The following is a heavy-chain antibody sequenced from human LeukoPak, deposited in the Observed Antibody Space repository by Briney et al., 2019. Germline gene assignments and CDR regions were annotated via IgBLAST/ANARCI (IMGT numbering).Heavy chain of an antibody. CDR3: AKVPYQLLFDENIDV. CDR2: IRGSGGST. V-gene: IGHV3-23*01. J-gene: IGHJ6*03. CDR1: GFTFSSYA. Sequence: GGSLRLSCAASGFTFSSYAMSWVRQAPGKGLEWVSAIRGSGGSTYYADSVKGRFTFSRDNSKNTMYLQMNSLRAEDTAVYYCAKVPYQLLFDENIDVWGKGNTVTVSS. D-gene: IGHD2-2*01.